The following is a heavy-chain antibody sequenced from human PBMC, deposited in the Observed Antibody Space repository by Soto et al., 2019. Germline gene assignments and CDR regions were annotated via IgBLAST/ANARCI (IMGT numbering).Heavy chain of an antibody. Sequence: VKVSCKASGYTFTGYYMHWVRQAPGQGLEWMGWINPNSGDTKYAQKFQDRVTMTRDTSISSAYMELSSLRSDDTAVYYCAKSGPAFDVWGQGTTVTVSS. D-gene: IGHD5-12*01. CDR2: INPNSGDT. V-gene: IGHV1-2*02. CDR3: AKSGPAFDV. J-gene: IGHJ6*02. CDR1: GYTFTGYY.